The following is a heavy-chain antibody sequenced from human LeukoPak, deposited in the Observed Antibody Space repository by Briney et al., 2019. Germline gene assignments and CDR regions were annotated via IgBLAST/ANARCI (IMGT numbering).Heavy chain of an antibody. V-gene: IGHV1-69*04. D-gene: IGHD4/OR15-4a*01. CDR1: RRPFSRYA. CDR3: AGGDHGKPNRLDY. J-gene: IGHJ4*02. CDR2: IIPILGIA. Sequence: PVRVSCTASRRPFSRYAISWVRQAPGHGLEWMGRIIPILGIANYAQKFQRRVTITADKSTSTAYMELSSLRSEDTAVYYCAGGDHGKPNRLDYWGQGTLVTVSS.